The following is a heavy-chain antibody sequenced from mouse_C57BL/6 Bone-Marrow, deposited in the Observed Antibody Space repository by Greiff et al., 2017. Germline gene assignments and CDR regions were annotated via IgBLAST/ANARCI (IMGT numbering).Heavy chain of an antibody. Sequence: VQLQQSGPVLVKPGASVKMSCKASGYTFTDYYMNWVKQSHGKSLEWIGVINPYNGGTSHNQKFKGKATLTVDKSSSTAYMELNSLTSEDSAVYDCARNGGYRAWFAYWGQGTLVTVSA. J-gene: IGHJ3*01. CDR3: ARNGGYRAWFAY. V-gene: IGHV1-19*01. CDR2: INPYNGGT. CDR1: GYTFTDYY. D-gene: IGHD2-3*01.